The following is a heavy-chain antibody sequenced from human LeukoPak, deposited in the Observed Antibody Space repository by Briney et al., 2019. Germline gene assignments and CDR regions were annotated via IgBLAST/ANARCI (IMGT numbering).Heavy chain of an antibody. CDR1: GGTFSSYA. CDR2: IIPIFGTA. V-gene: IGHV1-69*13. Sequence: EASVKVSCKASGGTFSSYAISWVRQAPGQGLEWMGGIIPIFGTANYAQKFQGRVTITADESTSTAYMELSSLRSEDTAVYYCARGYCSSTSCPTDPNWFDPWGQGTLVTVSS. D-gene: IGHD2-2*01. J-gene: IGHJ5*02. CDR3: ARGYCSSTSCPTDPNWFDP.